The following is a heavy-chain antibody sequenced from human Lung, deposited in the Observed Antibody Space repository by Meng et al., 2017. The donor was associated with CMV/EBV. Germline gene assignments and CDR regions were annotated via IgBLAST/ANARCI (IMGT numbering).Heavy chain of an antibody. CDR3: ARDNNWGPDY. CDR1: GYTFTAHY. J-gene: IGHJ4*02. Sequence: SVXXSCKASGYTFTAHYFHWVRQAPGQGLEWMGWIHPHRGDTNYAQQFQGRVTLTRDTSINTGYMELTRLTSDDTAVYYCARDNNWGPDYWGQGTLVTVSS. CDR2: IHPHRGDT. D-gene: IGHD7-27*01. V-gene: IGHV1-2*02.